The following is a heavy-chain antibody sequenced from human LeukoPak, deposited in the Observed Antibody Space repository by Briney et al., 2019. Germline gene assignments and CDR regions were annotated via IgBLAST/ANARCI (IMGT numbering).Heavy chain of an antibody. CDR3: ARAYLYCSGGSCWNRFDP. V-gene: IGHV1-18*01. D-gene: IGHD2-15*01. Sequence: GASVKVSCKASGYTFTSYGISWVRQAPGQGREWMGWISAYNGNTNYAQKLQGRVTMTTDTSTSTAYMELRSLRSDDTAVYYCARAYLYCSGGSCWNRFDPWGQGTLVTVSS. CDR1: GYTFTSYG. J-gene: IGHJ5*02. CDR2: ISAYNGNT.